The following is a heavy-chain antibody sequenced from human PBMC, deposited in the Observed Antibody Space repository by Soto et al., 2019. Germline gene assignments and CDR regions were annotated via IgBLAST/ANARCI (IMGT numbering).Heavy chain of an antibody. CDR1: GGSISSSSYY. Sequence: SETLSLSCTVSGGSISSSSYYWGWIRQPPGKGLEWIGSIYYSGSTYYNPSLKSRVTISVDTSKNQFSLKLSSVTAADTAVYYCATNYAYYYYYGMDVWGQGTTVTVSS. J-gene: IGHJ6*02. D-gene: IGHD4-4*01. V-gene: IGHV4-39*01. CDR2: IYYSGST. CDR3: ATNYAYYYYYGMDV.